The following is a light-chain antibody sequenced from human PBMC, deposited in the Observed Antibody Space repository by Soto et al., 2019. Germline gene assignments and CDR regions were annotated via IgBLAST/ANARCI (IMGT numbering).Light chain of an antibody. CDR3: QQRHNWPIT. CDR1: QSISSY. Sequence: DIQITQSPSSLSASVGDRVTITCRASQSISSYLAWYQQKPGKAPELLIYAASTLQSGVPSRFSGSGSGTDFTLTISGLEPADLGVYYCQQRHNWPITFGQGTRLEIK. J-gene: IGKJ5*01. V-gene: IGKV1-39*01. CDR2: AAS.